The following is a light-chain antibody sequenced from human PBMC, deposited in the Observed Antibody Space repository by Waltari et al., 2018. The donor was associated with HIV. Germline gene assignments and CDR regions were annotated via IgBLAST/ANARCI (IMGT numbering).Light chain of an antibody. V-gene: IGLV1-44*01. Sequence: QSVLTQPPSASGTPGQRVTISCSGSSSNIGSNTVSWYRQLPGTAPKLLMYNINQRPSGVPDRLSGTKSGTSASLAISGLQSEDEANCYCAAWDDSLNGVVFGGGTKLTVL. CDR1: SSNIGSNT. CDR3: AAWDDSLNGVV. CDR2: NIN. J-gene: IGLJ2*01.